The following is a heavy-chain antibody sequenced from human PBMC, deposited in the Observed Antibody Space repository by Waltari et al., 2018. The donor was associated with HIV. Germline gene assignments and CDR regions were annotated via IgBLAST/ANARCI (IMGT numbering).Heavy chain of an antibody. CDR3: ARGRYGVGFYMDV. D-gene: IGHD4-17*01. V-gene: IGHV1-18*04. CDR2: IGPYNDNT. Sequence: QVQLVQSGPEVKKLGASVKVSCKASCYTFTNYGITWVRQAPGQGLEWMGWIGPYNDNTNYAQNLQGRVTMTTDISTNTAYMELRSLRSDDTAVYYCARGRYGVGFYMDVWGKGTTVTVSS. J-gene: IGHJ6*03. CDR1: CYTFTNYG.